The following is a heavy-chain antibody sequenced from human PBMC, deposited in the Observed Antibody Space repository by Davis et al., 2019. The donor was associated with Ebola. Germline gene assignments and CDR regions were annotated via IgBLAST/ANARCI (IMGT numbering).Heavy chain of an antibody. Sequence: GSLRLSCAVYGGSFSGYYWSWIRQPPGKGLEWIGEINHSGSTNYNPSLKSRVTISVDTSKNQFSLKLSSVTAADTAVYYCARTSGYSYGYDYWGQGTLVTVSS. J-gene: IGHJ4*02. D-gene: IGHD5-18*01. CDR2: INHSGST. CDR1: GGSFSGYY. CDR3: ARTSGYSYGYDY. V-gene: IGHV4-34*01.